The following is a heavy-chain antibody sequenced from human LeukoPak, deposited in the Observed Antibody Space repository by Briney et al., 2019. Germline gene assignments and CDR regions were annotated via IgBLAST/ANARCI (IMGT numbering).Heavy chain of an antibody. V-gene: IGHV4-59*08. CDR3: ARPGSTDYFDY. CDR1: GGSLSSYY. D-gene: IGHD1-1*01. CDR2: IYSRGLTRGST. Sequence: SETQSLTCTVSGGSLSSYYWSWIRQPPGKGLEWIGYIYSRGLTRGSTNYNPSLKSRVTISVDTSKNQFSLRLSSVTAADTAVYYCARPGSTDYFDYWGQGTLVTVSS. J-gene: IGHJ4*02.